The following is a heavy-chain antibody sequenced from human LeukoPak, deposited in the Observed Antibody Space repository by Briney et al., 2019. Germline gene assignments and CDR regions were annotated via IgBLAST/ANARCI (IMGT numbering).Heavy chain of an antibody. D-gene: IGHD4-17*01. J-gene: IGHJ4*02. CDR1: SYTFTSYG. CDR2: ISAYNGNT. V-gene: IGHV1-18*01. CDR3: ARILTYGKEPYHFDY. Sequence: ASVKVSCKASSYTFTSYGINWVRQAPGQGLEWMGWISAYNGNTNYAQKLQGRVTMTTDTSTSTAYMELRSLRSDDTAVYYCARILTYGKEPYHFDYWGQGTLVTVSS.